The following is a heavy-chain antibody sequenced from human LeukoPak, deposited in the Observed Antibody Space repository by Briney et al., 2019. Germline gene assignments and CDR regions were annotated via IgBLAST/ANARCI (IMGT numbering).Heavy chain of an antibody. J-gene: IGHJ6*02. CDR2: IFSGGNT. D-gene: IGHD2-15*01. CDR1: GFAVSSNY. V-gene: IGHV3-66*01. Sequence: GGSLRLSCAASGFAVSSNYMSWVRQAPGKGLEWISIIFSGGNTYYADSVKGRFTISRDDSKNTLYLQMNSLRAEDTAVYYCARDPRVDHYGMDVWGQGTTVTVSS. CDR3: ARDPRVDHYGMDV.